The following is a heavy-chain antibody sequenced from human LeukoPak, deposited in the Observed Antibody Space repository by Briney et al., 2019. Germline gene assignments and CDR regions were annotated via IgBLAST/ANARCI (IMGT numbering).Heavy chain of an antibody. CDR1: GYSLTDYS. CDR3: TRGEVVRFLEWSIAF. J-gene: IGHJ4*02. V-gene: IGHV1-2*02. Sequence: ASVKVSCKNSGYSLTDYSMHWVRQAPGKGLEWMGWINPNSRGTNYAQKFQGRVTMPRDTSISTAFMELGRLRPGDTAVYYFTRGEVVRFLEWSIAFWGQGTLGTFSS. CDR2: INPNSRGT. D-gene: IGHD3-3*01.